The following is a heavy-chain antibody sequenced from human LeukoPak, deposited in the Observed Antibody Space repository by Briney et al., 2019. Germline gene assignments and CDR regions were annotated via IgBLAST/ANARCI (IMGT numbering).Heavy chain of an antibody. V-gene: IGHV4-59*01. D-gene: IGHD3-3*01. CDR3: ARGYDFWSF. CDR1: GDSMSSYY. Sequence: SETLSLTCTVSGDSMSSYYWSWIRQPPGTGMEWIGYTYYSVSPNYNPSMKSGVTMSVDTSKNQSSLKVSSVTAADAAVYYCARGYDFWSFWGQGTLVTVSS. CDR2: TYYSVSP. J-gene: IGHJ4*02.